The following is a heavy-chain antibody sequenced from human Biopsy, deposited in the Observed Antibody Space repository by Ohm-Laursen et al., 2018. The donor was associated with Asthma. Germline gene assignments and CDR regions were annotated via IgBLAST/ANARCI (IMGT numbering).Heavy chain of an antibody. CDR3: ARIKIRIGAGTDRYFDL. J-gene: IGHJ2*01. CDR1: GYPFTDYY. CDR2: IDPNSGGT. V-gene: IGHV1-2*06. D-gene: IGHD3-16*01. Sequence: ATVKISCKASGYPFTDYYVHWVRQAPGQGLEWMGRIDPNSGGTNYAQKFLGRVTMNRDTSVNTAFMVLSRLRSDDTAVYYCARIKIRIGAGTDRYFDLWGRGTLVTVSS.